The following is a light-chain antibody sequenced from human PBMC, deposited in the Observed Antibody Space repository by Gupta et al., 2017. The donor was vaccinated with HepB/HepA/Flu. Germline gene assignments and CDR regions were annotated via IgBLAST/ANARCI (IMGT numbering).Light chain of an antibody. Sequence: QSALTQPASVSGSPGQSTTISCPGTSSDVGGHNYVSWYQQTPGKAPNLMIYDVSNRPSVVANRFSGSKSVSTASLTSPWLHAEDDADYYCSSDTSSSTNVVFGGGTKLTVL. CDR3: SSDTSSSTNVV. CDR1: SSDVGGHNY. V-gene: IGLV2-14*03. CDR2: DVS. J-gene: IGLJ2*01.